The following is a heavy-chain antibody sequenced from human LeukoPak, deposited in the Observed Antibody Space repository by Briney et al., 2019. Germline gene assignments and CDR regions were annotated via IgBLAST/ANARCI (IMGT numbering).Heavy chain of an antibody. CDR1: GYTFTNYD. CDR3: ARNYYDSSGYYLGLYHYYYYMDV. D-gene: IGHD3-22*01. Sequence: ASVKVSCKASGYTFTNYDINWVRQATGQGLEWMGWMNPNSGNTGYAQKFQGRVTMTRNTSISTAYMELSSLRSEDTAVYYCARNYYDSSGYYLGLYHYYYYMDVWGKGTTVTVSS. CDR2: MNPNSGNT. V-gene: IGHV1-8*01. J-gene: IGHJ6*03.